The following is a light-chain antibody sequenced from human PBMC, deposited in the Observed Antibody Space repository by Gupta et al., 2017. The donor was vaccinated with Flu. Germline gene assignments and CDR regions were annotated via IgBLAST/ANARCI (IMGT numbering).Light chain of an antibody. CDR2: DNL. V-gene: IGLV1-40*01. CDR1: SSNIGAGYD. Sequence: QSVLTQPPSVSGAPGQRVIISCTGSSSNIGAGYDVHWYQQLPGTAPKLLIYDNLNRPSGVPDRFSGSKSATSASLAITGLRADDDADYYCQSYDSGLSGGVVFGGGTRLTVL. CDR3: QSYDSGLSGGVV. J-gene: IGLJ2*01.